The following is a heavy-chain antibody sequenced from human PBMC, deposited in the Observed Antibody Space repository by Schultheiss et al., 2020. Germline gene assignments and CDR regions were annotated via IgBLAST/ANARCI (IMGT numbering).Heavy chain of an antibody. V-gene: IGHV3-74*01. CDR3: AKDLGRGGNYYHRFDY. Sequence: GGSLRLSCAASGFTFSSYWMHWVRQAPGKGLVWVSRINSDGSSTSYADSVKGRFTISRDNSKNTLYLQMNSLRAEDTAVYYCAKDLGRGGNYYHRFDYWGKGTLGTGS. CDR2: INSDGSST. CDR1: GFTFSSYW. J-gene: IGHJ4*02. D-gene: IGHD1-26*01.